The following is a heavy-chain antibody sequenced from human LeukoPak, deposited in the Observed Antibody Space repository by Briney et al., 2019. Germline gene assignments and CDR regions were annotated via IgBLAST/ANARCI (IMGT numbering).Heavy chain of an antibody. CDR1: GYTFTTNK. D-gene: IGHD6-13*01. CDR3: ARDSMASAGGYYFDY. J-gene: IGHJ4*02. Sequence: ASVKVSCKASGYTFTTNKLHWVRQAPGHGLEWMGWISAYNGNTNYAQNLQGRVTMTTDTSTSTAYMELRSLRSDDTAVYYCARDSMASAGGYYFDYWGQGTLVTVSS. V-gene: IGHV1-18*01. CDR2: ISAYNGNT.